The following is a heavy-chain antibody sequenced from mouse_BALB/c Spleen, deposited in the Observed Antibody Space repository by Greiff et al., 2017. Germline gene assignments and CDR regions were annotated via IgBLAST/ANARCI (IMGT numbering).Heavy chain of an antibody. D-gene: IGHD1-1*01. CDR1: GFTFSSYG. CDR2: INSNGGST. J-gene: IGHJ3*01. V-gene: IGHV5-6-3*01. CDR3: ASLYYYGLFAY. Sequence: EVKLVESGGGLVHPGGSLKLSCAASGFTFSSYGMSWVRQTPDKRLELVATINSNGGSTYYPDSVKGRFTISRDNAKNTLYLQMSSLKSEDTAMYYCASLYYYGLFAYWGQGTLVTVSA.